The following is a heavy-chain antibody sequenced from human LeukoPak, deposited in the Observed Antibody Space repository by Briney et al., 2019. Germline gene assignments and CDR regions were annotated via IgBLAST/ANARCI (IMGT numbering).Heavy chain of an antibody. CDR3: ARAFRYYYDSSGQYYFDC. Sequence: GASVKVSCKASGYTFTSYGISWVRQAPGQGLEWMGWISAYNGNTNYAQKLQGRVTMTTDTSTSTAYMELRSLRSDDTAAYYCARAFRYYYDSSGQYYFDCWGQGTLVTVSS. V-gene: IGHV1-18*01. D-gene: IGHD3-22*01. J-gene: IGHJ4*02. CDR2: ISAYNGNT. CDR1: GYTFTSYG.